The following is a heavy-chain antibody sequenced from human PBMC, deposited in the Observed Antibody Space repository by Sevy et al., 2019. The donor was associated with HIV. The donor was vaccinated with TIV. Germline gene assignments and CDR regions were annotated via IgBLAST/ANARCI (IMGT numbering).Heavy chain of an antibody. D-gene: IGHD6-19*01. V-gene: IGHV3-30*18. CDR3: AKAYSIAVAGYYFDY. CDR2: ISYDGSNK. J-gene: IGHJ4*02. CDR1: GFTFSSYG. Sequence: GGSLRLSCAASGFTFSSYGMHWVRQAPGKGLEWVAVISYDGSNKYYADSVKGRFTISRDNSRNTLYLQMNSLRAEDTAVYYCAKAYSIAVAGYYFDYWGQGTLVTVSS.